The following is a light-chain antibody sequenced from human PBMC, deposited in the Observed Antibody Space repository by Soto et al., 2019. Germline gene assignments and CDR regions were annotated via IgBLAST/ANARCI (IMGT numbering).Light chain of an antibody. J-gene: IGKJ1*01. CDR2: DAS. V-gene: IGKV3-11*01. CDR3: QQRSSWPWT. Sequence: EIVLTQSPATLSLSPGERATLSCRASQSVSSYLAWYQQKPGQAPRLLIYDASNRATGIPARFSGSGSGADFTLTISSLEPEDPAVYYCQQRSSWPWTFGQGTKVDIK. CDR1: QSVSSY.